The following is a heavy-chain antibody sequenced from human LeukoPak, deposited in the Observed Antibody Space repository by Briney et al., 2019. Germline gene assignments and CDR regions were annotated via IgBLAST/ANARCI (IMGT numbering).Heavy chain of an antibody. J-gene: IGHJ4*02. CDR1: GYTFTSYG. D-gene: IGHD2-2*01. Sequence: ASVKVSCKASGYTFTSYGISWVRQAPGQGLEWMGWISAYNGNTNYAQKLQGRVTMTTDTSTSTAYMELRSLRSDDTAVYYRARDSPRLYCSSTSCYSDYWGQGTLVTVSS. CDR2: ISAYNGNT. V-gene: IGHV1-18*01. CDR3: ARDSPRLYCSSTSCYSDY.